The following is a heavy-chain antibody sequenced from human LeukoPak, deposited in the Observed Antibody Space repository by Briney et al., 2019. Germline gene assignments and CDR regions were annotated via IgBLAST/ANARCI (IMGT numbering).Heavy chain of an antibody. CDR3: ARALYSSWYDY. CDR1: GFTFSSYS. Sequence: GGSLRLSCAASGFTFSSYSMNWVRQAPGEGLEWVSSISSSSSYIYYADSVKGRFTISRDNAKNSLYLQMNSLRAEDTAVYYCARALYSSWYDYWGQGTLVTVSS. CDR2: ISSSSSYI. J-gene: IGHJ4*02. V-gene: IGHV3-21*01. D-gene: IGHD6-13*01.